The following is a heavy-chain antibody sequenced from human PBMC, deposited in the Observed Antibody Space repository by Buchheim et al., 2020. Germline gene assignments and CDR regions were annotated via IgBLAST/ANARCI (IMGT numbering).Heavy chain of an antibody. V-gene: IGHV4-61*02. CDR1: GGSISSDSSY. D-gene: IGHD3-10*01. CDR2: SYNSRNT. J-gene: IGHJ4*02. Sequence: QVQLQDSGPGLVKPSQTLSLTCTVSGGSISSDSSYWTCHRQPPGKGLECIVRSYNSRNTNYNPSLKTPFTISVHNSNNHSSLKLSSVTAADTAVYYCASGYYYRSDYWGQGTL. CDR3: ASGYYYRSDY.